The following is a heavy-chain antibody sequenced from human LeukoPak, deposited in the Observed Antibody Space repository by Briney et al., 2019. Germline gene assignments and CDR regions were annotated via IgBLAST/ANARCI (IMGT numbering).Heavy chain of an antibody. CDR3: AKALTSGWYLDAFNI. Sequence: AGGSLRLSCAASGFTFSSYGMHWVRQAPGKGLEWVALIWYDGSNKYYADSVKGRFTISRDNSKNTLFLEMNSLRAEDTAVYYCAKALTSGWYLDAFNIWGQGTMVTVS. D-gene: IGHD6-19*01. CDR2: IWYDGSNK. CDR1: GFTFSSYG. J-gene: IGHJ3*02. V-gene: IGHV3-30*02.